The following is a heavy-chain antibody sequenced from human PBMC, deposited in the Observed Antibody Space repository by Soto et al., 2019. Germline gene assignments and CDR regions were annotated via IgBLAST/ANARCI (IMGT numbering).Heavy chain of an antibody. Sequence: QVQLVESGGGLVKPGGSLRLSCAASGFTFSDYYMSWIRQAPGKGLEWVSYISSSGSTIYYADSVKGRFTISRDNGKKSMYLQMNCRRAVDTAVYYCAKHLALRGGWYRKDAFDIWGQGTMVTVSS. J-gene: IGHJ3*02. V-gene: IGHV3-11*01. D-gene: IGHD6-19*01. CDR3: AKHLALRGGWYRKDAFDI. CDR2: ISSSGSTI. CDR1: GFTFSDYY.